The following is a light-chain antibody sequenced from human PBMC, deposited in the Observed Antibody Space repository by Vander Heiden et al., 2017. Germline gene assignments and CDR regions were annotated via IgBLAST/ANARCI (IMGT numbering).Light chain of an antibody. Sequence: QSVLTQPPSASGTPGQRVTISCSGSSSNIGSNYVYWSQQLPGTAPQLLIYSKKQRPSGVPDRFSGSKCGTSAALDISGLRSEDEADDYCAAWDDSRSGPVFGGGTKLTVI. CDR2: SKK. J-gene: IGLJ3*02. CDR1: SSNIGSNY. V-gene: IGLV1-47*02. CDR3: AAWDDSRSGPV.